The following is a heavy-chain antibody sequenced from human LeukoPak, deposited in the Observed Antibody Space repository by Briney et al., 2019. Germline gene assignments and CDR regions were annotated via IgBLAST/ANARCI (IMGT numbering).Heavy chain of an antibody. CDR2: ISSSSSYI. CDR3: ARAANYYGSGTPRYYMDV. Sequence: NPGGSLRLSCAASGFTFSSYSMNWVRQAPGKGLEWVSSISSSSSYIYYADSVKGRFTISRDNAKNSLYLQMNGLRAEDTAVYYCARAANYYGSGTPRYYMDVWGRGTTVTVSS. V-gene: IGHV3-21*01. J-gene: IGHJ6*03. D-gene: IGHD3-10*01. CDR1: GFTFSSYS.